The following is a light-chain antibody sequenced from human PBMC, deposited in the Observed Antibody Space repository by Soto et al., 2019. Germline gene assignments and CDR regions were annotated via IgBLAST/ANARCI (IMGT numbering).Light chain of an antibody. Sequence: DIQITQSPSSVSASVGDRVTITCRASQGMGSWLAWYQQKPGNAPKLLIYAASSLQSGVPSRFSGSGSGTDFTLTISSLQPEDFATYYCQKADSFPLTFGGGTKVEIK. V-gene: IGKV1D-12*01. CDR1: QGMGSW. CDR2: AAS. CDR3: QKADSFPLT. J-gene: IGKJ4*01.